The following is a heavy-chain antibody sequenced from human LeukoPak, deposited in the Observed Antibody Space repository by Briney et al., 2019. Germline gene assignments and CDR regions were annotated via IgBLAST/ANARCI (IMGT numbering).Heavy chain of an antibody. J-gene: IGHJ3*02. Sequence: GASVKVSCKASGYTFTGYYMHWVRQAPGQGLEWMGWINPNSGGTNYAQKFQGRVTMTRDTSISTAYMELSRLRSDDTAVYYCAQDYVTVTKFFPDAFDIWGQGTMVTVPS. CDR2: INPNSGGT. CDR3: AQDYVTVTKFFPDAFDI. D-gene: IGHD4-17*01. CDR1: GYTFTGYY. V-gene: IGHV1-2*02.